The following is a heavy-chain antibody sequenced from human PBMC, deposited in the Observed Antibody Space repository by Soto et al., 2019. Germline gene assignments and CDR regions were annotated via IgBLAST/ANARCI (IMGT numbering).Heavy chain of an antibody. D-gene: IGHD3-3*02. V-gene: IGHV3-21*06. CDR1: GFTFRSHS. J-gene: IGHJ4*02. CDR2: ISSGSSDI. CDR3: VRDLGCISESCHGHFDH. Sequence: GGSLRLSCSASGFTFRSHSMNWVRQAPGKGLEWIAYISSGSSDIYYGDSVKGRVTISRDNAQNSVYLQLENLRDADTAVYYCVRDLGCISESCHGHFDHWGRGTLVTSPQ.